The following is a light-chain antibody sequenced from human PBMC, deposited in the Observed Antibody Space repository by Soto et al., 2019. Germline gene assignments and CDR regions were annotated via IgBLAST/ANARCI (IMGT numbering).Light chain of an antibody. CDR3: QQSYTTPPT. CDR2: LSS. J-gene: IGKJ4*01. Sequence: DIQMTQSPSSLSASVGDRVTITCRASESINSYLNWYQQKPGKAPKHLIYLSSSLESGVPSRFSGSGSGTDFTLTITSLQPEYFATYYCQQSYTTPPTFGGGTKVEIK. CDR1: ESINSY. V-gene: IGKV1-39*01.